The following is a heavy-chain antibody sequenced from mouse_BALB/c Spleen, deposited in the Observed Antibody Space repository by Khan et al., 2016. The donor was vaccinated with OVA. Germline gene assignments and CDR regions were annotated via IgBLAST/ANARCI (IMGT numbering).Heavy chain of an antibody. V-gene: IGHV1S136*01. D-gene: IGHD1-1*01. CDR2: INPYNDGS. Sequence: VQLQQSGPELVKPGASVKMSCKASGYTFTNSIINWVKQKPGQGLEWIAYINPYNDGSTYNEKFKGKATLTSDKSSSTAYMELSGLTSEDAAVYCCARYYGSRFWFAYWGQGTLVTASA. CDR1: GYTFTNSI. J-gene: IGHJ3*01. CDR3: ARYYGSRFWFAY.